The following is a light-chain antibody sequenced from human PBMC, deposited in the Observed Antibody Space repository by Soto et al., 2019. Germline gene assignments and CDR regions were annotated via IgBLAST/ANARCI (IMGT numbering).Light chain of an antibody. Sequence: QSVRTQPASVSGSPGQSITISCTGTSSDVGGYNYVSWYQQHPGKGPKLMIYEVSNRPSGVSNRFSGSKSGNTATLTISGLQAEDEADYYCSSYTSTTTRVFGTGTKATVL. CDR3: SSYTSTTTRV. V-gene: IGLV2-14*03. J-gene: IGLJ1*01. CDR1: SSDVGGYNY. CDR2: EVS.